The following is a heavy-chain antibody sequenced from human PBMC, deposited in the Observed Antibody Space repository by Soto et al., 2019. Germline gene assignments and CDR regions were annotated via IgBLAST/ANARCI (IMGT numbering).Heavy chain of an antibody. CDR3: AHTPYYYDSRGYYYFDY. Sequence: QITLKESGPTLVKPTQTLTLTCTFSGFSLSTSGVGVGWIRQPPGKALEWLALIYWDDDKRYSPSLKSRLTITKXXSXNXAVLTMPNMDPVDTATYYCAHTPYYYDSRGYYYFDYWGQGTLVTVSS. D-gene: IGHD3-22*01. V-gene: IGHV2-5*02. CDR1: GFSLSTSGVG. CDR2: IYWDDDK. J-gene: IGHJ4*02.